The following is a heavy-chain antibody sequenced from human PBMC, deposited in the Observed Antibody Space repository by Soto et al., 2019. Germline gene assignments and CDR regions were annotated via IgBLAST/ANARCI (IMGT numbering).Heavy chain of an antibody. J-gene: IGHJ4*02. Sequence: QVQLVQSGAEVTEPGASVKVSCKTFGFTFTLHYIHWVRQAPGQGLEWMGMVNAGDGSATYAREFRDKVSMTWDTSTSTVYLDLNSLKSEDPAMYYCARERDSFDYWGQGTLVAVSP. CDR3: ARERDSFDY. CDR2: VNAGDGSA. D-gene: IGHD3-22*01. V-gene: IGHV1-46*01. CDR1: GFTFTLHY.